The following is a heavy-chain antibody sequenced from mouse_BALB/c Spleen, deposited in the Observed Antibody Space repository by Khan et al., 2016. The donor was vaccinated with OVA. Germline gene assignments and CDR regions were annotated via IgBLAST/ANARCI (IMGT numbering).Heavy chain of an antibody. D-gene: IGHD1-1*01. CDR1: GFSLTSYG. CDR2: IWAGGST. CDR3: ARVHGNTYEYFDY. J-gene: IGHJ2*01. Sequence: QVQLKQSGPGLVAPSQSLSITCTVSGFSLTSYGVHWVRQPPGKGLEWLGIIWAGGSTNYNSALMSRLSISKDNSKSQVFVKMISLQTDDTAMYYCARVHGNTYEYFDYWGQGTTLTVSS. V-gene: IGHV2-9*02.